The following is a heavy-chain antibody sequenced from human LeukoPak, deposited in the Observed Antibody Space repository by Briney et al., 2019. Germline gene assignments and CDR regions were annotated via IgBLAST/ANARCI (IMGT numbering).Heavy chain of an antibody. V-gene: IGHV3-30*02. D-gene: IGHD2-2*01. J-gene: IGHJ3*02. CDR3: AKDILGYCSSTSCYPPQDDAFDI. Sequence: PGGSLRLSCAASGFTFSSYGMHWVRQAPGKGLEWVAFIRYDGSNKYYADSVKGRFTISRDNSKNTLYLQMNSLRAEDTAVYYCAKDILGYCSSTSCYPPQDDAFDIWGQGTMVTVSS. CDR2: IRYDGSNK. CDR1: GFTFSSYG.